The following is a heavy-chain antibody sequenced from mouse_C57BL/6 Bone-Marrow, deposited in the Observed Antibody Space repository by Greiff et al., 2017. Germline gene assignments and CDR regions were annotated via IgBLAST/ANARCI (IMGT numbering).Heavy chain of an antibody. CDR2: IYPRSGNT. J-gene: IGHJ2*01. Sequence: VQRVESGAELARPGASVKLSCKASGYTFTSYGISWVKQRTGQGLEWIGEIYPRSGNTYYNEKFKGKATLTADKSSSTAYMEIRSLTSEDSAVYFCAGLFLFITTYYFDYWGQGTTLTVSS. CDR3: AGLFLFITTYYFDY. V-gene: IGHV1-81*01. D-gene: IGHD1-1*01. CDR1: GYTFTSYG.